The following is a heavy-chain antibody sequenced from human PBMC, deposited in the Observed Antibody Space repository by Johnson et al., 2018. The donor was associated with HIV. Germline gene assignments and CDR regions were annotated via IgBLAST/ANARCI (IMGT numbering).Heavy chain of an antibody. CDR3: AKSKLPDLVLDI. Sequence: VQLVESGGGVVQPGRSMRLSCAASGLNFSDYSMHWVRQAPGKGLEWVAIIRYDGSHKYYAASVKGRFTISRDNFKNTLYLQMNSLRGEDTAVYYCAKSKLPDLVLDIWGQGTVVTVSS. CDR2: IRYDGSHK. J-gene: IGHJ3*02. D-gene: IGHD4-23*01. V-gene: IGHV3-30*02. CDR1: GLNFSDYS.